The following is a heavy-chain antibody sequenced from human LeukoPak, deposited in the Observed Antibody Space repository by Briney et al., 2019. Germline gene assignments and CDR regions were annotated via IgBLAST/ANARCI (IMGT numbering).Heavy chain of an antibody. CDR1: GYSFTVYY. D-gene: IGHD2-21*01. CDR3: ARADRLHGGPYLIGP. Sequence: ASVTVCCTSSGYSFTVYYIHWVRQAPGQGLEWMGWINPNSGGTIPAQKFKGRVTMTRATSISTVYMEVSWLTSDYTAIYYCARADRLHGGPYLIGPWGQGTLVTVSS. CDR2: INPNSGGT. V-gene: IGHV1-2*02. J-gene: IGHJ5*02.